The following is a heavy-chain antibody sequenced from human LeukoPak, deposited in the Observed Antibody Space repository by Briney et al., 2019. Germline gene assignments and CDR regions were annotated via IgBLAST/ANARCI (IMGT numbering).Heavy chain of an antibody. CDR3: ARGNRGDYFDY. J-gene: IGHJ4*02. V-gene: IGHV4-61*10. CDR1: GGSISSGSYY. Sequence: LSETLSLTCTVSGGSISSGSYYWSWIRQPAGKGLEWIGYIYYSGSTNYNPSLKSRVTISVDTSKNQFSLKLSSVTAADTAVYYCARGNRGDYFDYWGQGTLVTVSS. CDR2: IYYSGST. D-gene: IGHD3-10*01.